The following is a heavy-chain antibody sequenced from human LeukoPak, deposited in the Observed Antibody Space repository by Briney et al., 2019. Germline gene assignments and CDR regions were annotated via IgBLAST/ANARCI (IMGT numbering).Heavy chain of an antibody. D-gene: IGHD2-8*02. J-gene: IGHJ5*02. V-gene: IGHV1-18*01. CDR2: INTNNGNT. CDR1: GYTFSTYG. CDR3: ARKRCTGGCYLFDP. Sequence: GASVKVSCKASGYTFSTYGLMWVRQAPGQGLEWMGWINTNNGNTNYAQKFQGRVTMTTDTSTSTGYMELRSLRSDDTAVYYCARKRCTGGCYLFDPWGQGTLVTVSS.